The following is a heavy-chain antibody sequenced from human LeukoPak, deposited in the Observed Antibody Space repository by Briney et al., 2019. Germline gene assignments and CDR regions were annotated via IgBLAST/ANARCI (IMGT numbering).Heavy chain of an antibody. CDR2: IASDGSST. J-gene: IGHJ4*02. Sequence: GVSLRLSCAASGFTFSSYWMNWVRQAPGKGLVWVSRIASDGSSTTYADSVKGRFSISRDNAKNTLYLQMNSLRAEDTAVYFCAKSAYYDSSGYYREWYFAYWGQGTLVTVSS. CDR1: GFTFSSYW. V-gene: IGHV3-74*01. CDR3: AKSAYYDSSGYYREWYFAY. D-gene: IGHD3-22*01.